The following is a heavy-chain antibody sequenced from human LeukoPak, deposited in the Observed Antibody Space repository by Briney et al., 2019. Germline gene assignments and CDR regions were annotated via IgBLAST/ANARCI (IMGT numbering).Heavy chain of an antibody. CDR2: INSGGGT. V-gene: IGHV3-66*01. CDR1: GFTISGFY. CDR3: AREIYDSYDY. D-gene: IGHD3-10*01. J-gene: IGHJ4*02. Sequence: GGSLRLSCAASGFTISGFYMTWVRQAPGKGLEWVSVINSGGGTYYADSVRGRFTISRDNYKNTLSLQMNSLRAEDTAVYYCAREIYDSYDYWGQGTLVTVSS.